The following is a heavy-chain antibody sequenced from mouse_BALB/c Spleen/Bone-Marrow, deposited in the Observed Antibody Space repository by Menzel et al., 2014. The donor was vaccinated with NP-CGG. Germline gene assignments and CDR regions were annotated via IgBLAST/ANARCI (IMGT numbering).Heavy chain of an antibody. CDR3: TRRDYAMDY. CDR2: IYPSDSYT. V-gene: IGHV1-69*02. CDR1: GYTFTSXW. J-gene: IGHJ4*01. Sequence: QVHVKQSGAELVRPGASVKLSCKASGYTFTSXWXNWVKQRPGQGLEWIGNIYPSDSYTNYNQKFKDKATLTADKSSSTAYMQLSSPTSEDSAVYYCTRRDYAMDYWGQGTSVTVSS.